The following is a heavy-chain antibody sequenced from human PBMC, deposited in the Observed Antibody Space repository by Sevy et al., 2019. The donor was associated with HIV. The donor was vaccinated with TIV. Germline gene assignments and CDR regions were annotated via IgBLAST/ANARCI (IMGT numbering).Heavy chain of an antibody. CDR2: IIPIFGTA. CDR3: ARDSYYDSSGYYYLDY. Sequence: ASVKVSCKASGGTFSSYAISWVRQAPGQGLEWMGGIIPIFGTASYAQKFQGRVTITADESTSTAYMELSSLRSEDTAMYYCARDSYYDSSGYYYLDYWGQGTLVTVSS. CDR1: GGTFSSYA. V-gene: IGHV1-69*13. D-gene: IGHD3-22*01. J-gene: IGHJ4*02.